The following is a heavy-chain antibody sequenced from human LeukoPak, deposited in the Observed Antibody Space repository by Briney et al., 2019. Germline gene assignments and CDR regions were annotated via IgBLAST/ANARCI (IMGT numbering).Heavy chain of an antibody. D-gene: IGHD5-18*01. CDR1: GYTFTGYY. V-gene: IGHV1-2*02. Sequence: ASVKVSCKASGYTFTGYYMHWVRQAPGQGLEWMGWINPNSGGTNNEQKFQGRVTMTRDTSISTAYMELSRLRFDDTAVYYCARGDVDTAVVTPDYWGQGTLVTVSS. CDR3: ARGDVDTAVVTPDY. CDR2: INPNSGGT. J-gene: IGHJ4*02.